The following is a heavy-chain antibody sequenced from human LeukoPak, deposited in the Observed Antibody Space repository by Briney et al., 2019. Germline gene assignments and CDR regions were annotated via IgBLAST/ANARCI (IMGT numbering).Heavy chain of an antibody. CDR1: GFTFSDYY. CDR3: ARLGSIAAAGTPDY. CDR2: VSTSSSHT. D-gene: IGHD6-13*01. V-gene: IGHV3-11*06. J-gene: IGHJ4*02. Sequence: GGSLTLSCAVSGFTFSDYYMSWIRQAQGKGREWVSYVSTSSSHTIYADSVKGRFTISRDNAKNSLSLQLNSLRADDTAVYYCARLGSIAAAGTPDYWGQGTLVTVSS.